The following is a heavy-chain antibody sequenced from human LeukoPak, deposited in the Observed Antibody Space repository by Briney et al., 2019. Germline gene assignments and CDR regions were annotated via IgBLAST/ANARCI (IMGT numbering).Heavy chain of an antibody. CDR1: GYTFTSYD. V-gene: IGHV1-69*13. D-gene: IGHD3-22*01. Sequence: ASVKVSCKASGYTFTSYDINWVRQATGQGLEWMGGIIPIFGTANYAQKFQGRVTITADESTSTAYMELSSLRSEDTAVYYCARDSYYYDSSGWPQPPVKFDYWGQGTLVTVSS. CDR2: IIPIFGTA. J-gene: IGHJ4*02. CDR3: ARDSYYYDSSGWPQPPVKFDY.